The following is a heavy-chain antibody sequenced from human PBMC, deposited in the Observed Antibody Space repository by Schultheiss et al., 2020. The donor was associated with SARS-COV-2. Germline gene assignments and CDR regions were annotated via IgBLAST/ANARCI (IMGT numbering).Heavy chain of an antibody. J-gene: IGHJ4*02. CDR2: ISSSSSYI. V-gene: IGHV3-21*01. Sequence: GGSLRLSCAASGFTFSSYSMNWVRQAPGKGLEWVSSISSSSSYIYYADSVKGRFTISRDNAKNSLYLQMNSLRAEDTAVYYCARDGGTYYDSSGYTDDYWGQGTLVTVSS. CDR1: GFTFSSYS. CDR3: ARDGGTYYDSSGYTDDY. D-gene: IGHD3-22*01.